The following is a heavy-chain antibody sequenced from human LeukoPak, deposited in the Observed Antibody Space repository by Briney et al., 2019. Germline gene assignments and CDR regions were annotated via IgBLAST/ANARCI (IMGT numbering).Heavy chain of an antibody. V-gene: IGHV3-30*04. CDR3: ARAGGVGAAPDY. CDR2: ISYDGSNK. Sequence: GGSLRLSCAASGFTFSSYAMHWVRQAPGKGLEWVAVISYDGSNKYYADSVKGRFTISRDNSKNTLYLQMNSLRAEDTAVYYCARAGGVGAAPDYWGQGTLVTVSS. CDR1: GFTFSSYA. D-gene: IGHD1-26*01. J-gene: IGHJ4*02.